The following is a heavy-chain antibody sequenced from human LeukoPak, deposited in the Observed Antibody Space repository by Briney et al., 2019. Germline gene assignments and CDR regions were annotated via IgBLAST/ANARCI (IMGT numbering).Heavy chain of an antibody. Sequence: SETLSLTCAVYGGSFSGYYWSWIRQPPGKGLEWIGEINHSGSTYYNPSLKSRVTISVDTSKNQFSLKLSSVTAADTAVYYCARRYYYDSSLDYWGQGTLVTVSS. J-gene: IGHJ4*02. CDR1: GGSFSGYY. CDR3: ARRYYYDSSLDY. CDR2: INHSGST. D-gene: IGHD3-22*01. V-gene: IGHV4-34*01.